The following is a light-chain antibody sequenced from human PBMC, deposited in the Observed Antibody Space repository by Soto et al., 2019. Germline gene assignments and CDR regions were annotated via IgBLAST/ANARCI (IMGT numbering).Light chain of an antibody. CDR2: GAS. CDR1: QSVGTN. CDR3: QQYNNWPLT. V-gene: IGKV3D-15*01. J-gene: IGKJ5*01. Sequence: ETVMTQSPATLSVSPGERATLSCRASQSVGTNLAWHQQRPGQAPRLLIYGASTRATGVPARFSGGGSGTEFTLTITSLQSEDFAVYWCQQYNNWPLTFGPGTRLEI.